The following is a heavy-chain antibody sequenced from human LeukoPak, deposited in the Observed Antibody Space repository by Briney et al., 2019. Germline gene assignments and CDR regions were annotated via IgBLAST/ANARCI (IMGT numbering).Heavy chain of an antibody. CDR2: ITSSSSYA. CDR3: AKARTPMITFGGVIPFFDY. Sequence: GGSLRLSCEASGFTFSTYNMNWVRQAPGKRLEWVSSITSSSSYAFYADSVKGRFTISRDNAKSSLYLQMNNLRAEDTAVYYCAKARTPMITFGGVIPFFDYWGQGTLVTVSS. V-gene: IGHV3-21*01. J-gene: IGHJ4*02. CDR1: GFTFSTYN. D-gene: IGHD3-16*02.